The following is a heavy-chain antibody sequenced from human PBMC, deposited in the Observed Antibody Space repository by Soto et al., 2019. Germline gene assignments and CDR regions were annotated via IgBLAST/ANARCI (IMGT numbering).Heavy chain of an antibody. V-gene: IGHV1-69*13. CDR2: IIPIFGTA. Sequence: SVKVSCKASGGTFSSYASSWVRQAPGQGLEWMGGIIPIFGTANYAQKFQGRVTITADESTSTAYMELSSLRSEDTAVYYCARSPSITMIVVAPGSFDIWAQGTMVPVSS. CDR1: GGTFSSYA. D-gene: IGHD3-22*01. J-gene: IGHJ3*02. CDR3: ARSPSITMIVVAPGSFDI.